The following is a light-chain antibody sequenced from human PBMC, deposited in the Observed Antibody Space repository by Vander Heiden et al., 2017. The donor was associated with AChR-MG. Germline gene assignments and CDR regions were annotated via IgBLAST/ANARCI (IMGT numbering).Light chain of an antibody. CDR3: QSYDIGLTGWV. CDR1: YYIVGAGYG. Sequence: QSVLTLPPSVSGAPVQTVIIPCVVTYYIVGAGYGVQWYRHLPGAAPKVLIFRSVDRPSGVPDRFSGSKSGTSASLAITGLQAEDEAVYYCQSYDIGLTGWVSGG. V-gene: IGLV1-40*01. CDR2: RSV. J-gene: IGLJ3*02.